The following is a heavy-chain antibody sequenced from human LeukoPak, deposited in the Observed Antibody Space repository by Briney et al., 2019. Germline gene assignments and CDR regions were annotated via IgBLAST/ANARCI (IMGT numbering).Heavy chain of an antibody. CDR2: LAVASGNT. Sequence: ASVKVSCKASGFTFSSSVIHWVRQARGQRLEWIGWLAVASGNTNYVQELRGRVTITRDMSTSTAHMELTSLTSEDTAVYYCAAELHEGAVYFPHWGQGSLVTVSS. CDR1: GFTFSSSV. V-gene: IGHV1-58*02. CDR3: AAELHEGAVYFPH. D-gene: IGHD1-26*01. J-gene: IGHJ1*01.